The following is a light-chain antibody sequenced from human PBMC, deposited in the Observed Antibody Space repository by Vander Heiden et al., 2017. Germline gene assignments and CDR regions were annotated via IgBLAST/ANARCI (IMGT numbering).Light chain of an antibody. V-gene: IGKV1-39*01. CDR1: QSISSY. CDR2: AAS. J-gene: IGKJ4*01. Sequence: DIQMPQSPSSLSASVGDRVTITCRASQSISSYLNWYQQKPGQAPKFLIYAASSLQSGVPVRFSGSGSGTDFTLTISSLQPEDFATYYCQQSYSIPLTFGGGTKVEIK. CDR3: QQSYSIPLT.